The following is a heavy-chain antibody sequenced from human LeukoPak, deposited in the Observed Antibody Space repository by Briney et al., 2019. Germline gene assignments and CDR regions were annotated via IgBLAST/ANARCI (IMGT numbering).Heavy chain of an antibody. J-gene: IGHJ4*02. CDR3: ARDWKGEAPTGHYFDY. CDR1: GYTFTTYG. Sequence: ASVTVSCKASGYTFTTYGISWVRQAPGQGLEWMGWISAYNGNTNYAQKFQGRVTMTTYTSTSTAYMELRILRSDDTAVYYCARDWKGEAPTGHYFDYWGQGTLVTVSS. V-gene: IGHV1-18*01. D-gene: IGHD1-1*01. CDR2: ISAYNGNT.